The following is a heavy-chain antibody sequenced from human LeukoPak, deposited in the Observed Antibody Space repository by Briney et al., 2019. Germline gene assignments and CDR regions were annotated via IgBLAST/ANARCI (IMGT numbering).Heavy chain of an antibody. CDR2: INPNSGGT. V-gene: IGHV1-2*02. CDR1: GYTFTGYV. J-gene: IGHJ4*02. Sequence: GSSVKVSCKASGYTFTGYVMHWVRQAPGQGLEWMGWINPNSGGTNYAQKVQGRVTMTRDTSISTAYMELSSLRSDDTAVYYCARLSFTMIVVVDDYWGQGTLVTVSS. CDR3: ARLSFTMIVVVDDY. D-gene: IGHD3-22*01.